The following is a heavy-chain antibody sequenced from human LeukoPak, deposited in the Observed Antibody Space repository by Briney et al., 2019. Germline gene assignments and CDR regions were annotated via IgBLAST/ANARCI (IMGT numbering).Heavy chain of an antibody. CDR2: ISSNSATT. J-gene: IGHJ4*02. V-gene: IGHV3-48*01. D-gene: IGHD1-26*01. Sequence: LSGGSLRLSCAASGFSFSTNSMNWVRQVPGKGLEWISYISSNSATTYYADSVKGRFTISRDNAKNSLYLHMNSLRADDTAVYYCARDTRSLIDYWGQGTLVTVFS. CDR1: GFSFSTNS. CDR3: ARDTRSLIDY.